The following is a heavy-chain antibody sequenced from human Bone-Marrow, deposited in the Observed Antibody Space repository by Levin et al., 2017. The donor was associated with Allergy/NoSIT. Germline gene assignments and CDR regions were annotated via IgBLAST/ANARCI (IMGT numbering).Heavy chain of an antibody. J-gene: IGHJ4*02. CDR3: ARGLKWLAKLDY. V-gene: IGHV4-34*01. CDR1: GGSFSGYY. Sequence: PSETLSLTCAVYGGSFSGYYWSWIRQPPGKGLEWIGEINHSGSTNYNPSLKSRVTISVDTSKNQFSLKLSSVTAADTAVYYCARGLKWLAKLDYWGQGTLVTVSS. D-gene: IGHD6-19*01. CDR2: INHSGST.